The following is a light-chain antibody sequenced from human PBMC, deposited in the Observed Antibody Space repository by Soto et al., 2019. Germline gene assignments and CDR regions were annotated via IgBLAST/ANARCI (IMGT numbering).Light chain of an antibody. CDR3: QQYNSWPPLT. J-gene: IGKJ4*01. Sequence: EIVMTQSPATLSVSPGERATLSCRASQSVSSYLAWYQQKPGQAPRLLIYGASTRSTGIPARFSGSGSGTGFTLTLSSLQSEDLAVYYCQQYNSWPPLTFGGGTKVEIK. CDR2: GAS. CDR1: QSVSSY. V-gene: IGKV3-15*01.